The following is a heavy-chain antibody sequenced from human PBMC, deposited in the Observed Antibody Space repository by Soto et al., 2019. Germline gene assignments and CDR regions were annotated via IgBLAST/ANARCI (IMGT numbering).Heavy chain of an antibody. CDR2: IYFSGST. CDR1: GGSISSGDYY. J-gene: IGHJ4*02. Sequence: QVQLQVSGPGLVKPSQTLSLTCSVSGGSISSGDYYWNWIRQPPGKGLEYIGSIYFSGSTHYSPSLMSRIAVSLDTSKDQFSLKLRSVTAADTAVYFCARAKTYLDANYDSSRAVDFWGQGIQLTVSS. CDR3: ARAKTYLDANYDSSRAVDF. D-gene: IGHD3-16*01. V-gene: IGHV4-30-4*01.